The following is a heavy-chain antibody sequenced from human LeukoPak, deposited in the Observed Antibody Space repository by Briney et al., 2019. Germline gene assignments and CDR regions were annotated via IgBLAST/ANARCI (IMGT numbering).Heavy chain of an antibody. Sequence: PSETLSLTCAVYGGSFSGYYWSWIRQPPGKGLEWIGEINHSGSTNYNPSLKSRVTISVDTSKNQFSLKLSPVTAADTAVYYCARGRLYCSSTSCFYYYYYYMDVWGKGTTVTVSS. CDR3: ARGRLYCSSTSCFYYYYYYMDV. V-gene: IGHV4-34*01. D-gene: IGHD2-2*01. CDR1: GGSFSGYY. CDR2: INHSGST. J-gene: IGHJ6*03.